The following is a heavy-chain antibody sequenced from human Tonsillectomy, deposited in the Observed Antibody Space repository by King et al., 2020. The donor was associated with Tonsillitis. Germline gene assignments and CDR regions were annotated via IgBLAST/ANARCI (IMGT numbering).Heavy chain of an antibody. J-gene: IGHJ6*02. CDR1: GFTFSNYA. CDR2: ISYDGSNK. CDR3: ARRDGALDYYYYGLDV. D-gene: IGHD4-17*01. V-gene: IGHV3-30-3*01. Sequence: QLVQSGGGVVQPGRSLRLSCAASGFTFSNYAMHWVRQAPGKGLEWGAVISYDGSNKYYADSVKGRFTISRDNSNNTLHLQMNSLRAEDTAVYYCARRDGALDYYYYGLDVWGQGTTVAVSS.